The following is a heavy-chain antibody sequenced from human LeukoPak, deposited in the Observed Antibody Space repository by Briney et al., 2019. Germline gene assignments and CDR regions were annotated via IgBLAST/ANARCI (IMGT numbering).Heavy chain of an antibody. Sequence: PGGSLRLSCAVSEFTFSSYVMSWVRQAPGKGLEWVSLISGSCGSKYYADSAKGRFTISRDNSKNILFLQMNSLRAADTAVYYCAKGLDYGGNPYYNYYMDVWGKGTTVIVSS. D-gene: IGHD4-23*01. J-gene: IGHJ6*03. CDR3: AKGLDYGGNPYYNYYMDV. CDR1: EFTFSSYV. V-gene: IGHV3-23*01. CDR2: ISGSCGSK.